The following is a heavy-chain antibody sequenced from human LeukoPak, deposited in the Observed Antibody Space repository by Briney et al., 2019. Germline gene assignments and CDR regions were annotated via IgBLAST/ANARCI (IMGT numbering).Heavy chain of an antibody. CDR2: IYASGGT. Sequence: SETLSLTCTVSGGSISSYYWSWIRQPAGKGLEWIGRIYASGGTNYNPSLKSRVTMSVDTSKNQFSLKLSSVTAADTAVYYCARGWVDSYGSEGMDVWGQGATVTVSS. CDR3: ARGWVDSYGSEGMDV. CDR1: GGSISSYY. V-gene: IGHV4-4*07. D-gene: IGHD5-18*01. J-gene: IGHJ6*02.